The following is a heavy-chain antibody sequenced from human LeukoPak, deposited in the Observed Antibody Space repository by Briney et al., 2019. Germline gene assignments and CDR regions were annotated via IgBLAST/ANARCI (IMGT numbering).Heavy chain of an antibody. J-gene: IGHJ4*02. V-gene: IGHV4-34*01. Sequence: KSSETLSLTCAVYGGSFSGYYWSWIRQPPGKGLEWIGEINHSGSTNYNPSLKSRVTISVDTSKNQFSLKLSSVTAADTAVYYCASARPGENDYWGQGTLVTVSS. CDR2: INHSGST. D-gene: IGHD2-2*01. CDR1: GGSFSGYY. CDR3: ASARPGENDY.